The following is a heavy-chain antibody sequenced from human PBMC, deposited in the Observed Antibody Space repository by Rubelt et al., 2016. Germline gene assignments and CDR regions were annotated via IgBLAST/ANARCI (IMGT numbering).Heavy chain of an antibody. V-gene: IGHV4-34*01. CDR3: ARGKGIDDY. D-gene: IGHD6-13*01. J-gene: IGHJ4*02. Sequence: QVQLQQWGAGLLKPSETLSLTCAVYGGSFSGYYWSWIRQPPGKGLEWIGEINHSGSTNYNPSLKTRVTRSGDTSKNQVSLKRSSVTAADTAVYYCARGKGIDDYWGQGTLVTVSS. CDR1: GGSFSGYY. CDR2: INHSGST.